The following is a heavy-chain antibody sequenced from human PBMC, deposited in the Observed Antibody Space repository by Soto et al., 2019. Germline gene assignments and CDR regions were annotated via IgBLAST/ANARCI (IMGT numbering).Heavy chain of an antibody. J-gene: IGHJ6*02. D-gene: IGHD4-17*01. Sequence: EVQLLESGGGLVQPGGSLRLSCAASGFTFSSYAMSWVRQAPGKGLEWVSAISGSGGSTYYADSVKGRFTISRDNSKNTLYLQMNNLRAEDTALYYCAKRRSYGDYVVYYYYGMDVWGQGTTVTVSS. CDR3: AKRRSYGDYVVYYYYGMDV. V-gene: IGHV3-23*01. CDR1: GFTFSSYA. CDR2: ISGSGGST.